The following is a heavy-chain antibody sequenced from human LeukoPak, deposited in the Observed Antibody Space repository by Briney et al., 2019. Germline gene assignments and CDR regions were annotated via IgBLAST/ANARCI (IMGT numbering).Heavy chain of an antibody. J-gene: IGHJ4*02. CDR2: INPNSGGT. V-gene: IGHV1-2*02. Sequence: GASVKVSCKASGYTFTGYYTHWVRQAPGQGLEWMGWINPNSGGTNYAQKFQGRVTMTRDTSISTAYMELSRLRSDDTAVYYCASLPKYSSSSGDSYWGQGTLVTVSS. CDR1: GYTFTGYY. D-gene: IGHD6-6*01. CDR3: ASLPKYSSSSGDSY.